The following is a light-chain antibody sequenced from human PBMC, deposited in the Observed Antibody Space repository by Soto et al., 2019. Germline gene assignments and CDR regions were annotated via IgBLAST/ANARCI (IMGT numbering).Light chain of an antibody. J-gene: IGLJ1*01. V-gene: IGLV3-27*01. CDR3: YSAADNIGV. Sequence: SSELTQPSSVSVSPGQTARITCSGDVLAKKYDRWFQQKPGQAPVLVIYRDSERPSGIPERFSGSSSGTTVTLTISGAQVEDEADYYCYSAADNIGVFGSGTKLTVL. CDR1: VLAKKY. CDR2: RDS.